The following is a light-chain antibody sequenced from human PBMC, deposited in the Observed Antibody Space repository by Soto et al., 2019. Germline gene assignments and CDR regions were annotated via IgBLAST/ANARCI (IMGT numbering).Light chain of an antibody. CDR3: QHYDSSPT. V-gene: IGKV3-15*01. CDR2: DTS. CDR1: QGIGDT. Sequence: EIVMTQSPATLSVSPGEGATLSCRASQGIGDTLAWYQHKPGQTPRLLIYDTSTRATGAPDRFSGSGSGTDFTLTISGLEPEDFAVYSCQHYDSSPTFGGGTKVDI. J-gene: IGKJ4*01.